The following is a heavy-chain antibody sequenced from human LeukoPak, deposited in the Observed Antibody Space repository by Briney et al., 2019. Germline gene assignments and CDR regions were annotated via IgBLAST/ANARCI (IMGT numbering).Heavy chain of an antibody. V-gene: IGHV1-2*02. D-gene: IGHD1-26*01. J-gene: IGHJ4*02. Sequence: GASVKVSCTASGYTFTGYYMHWVRQAPGQGLEWMGWINPNSGGTNYAQKFQGRVTMTRDTSISTVYMELSRLRSDDTAVYYCARGIVGATTLDYFDYWGQGTLVTVSS. CDR1: GYTFTGYY. CDR2: INPNSGGT. CDR3: ARGIVGATTLDYFDY.